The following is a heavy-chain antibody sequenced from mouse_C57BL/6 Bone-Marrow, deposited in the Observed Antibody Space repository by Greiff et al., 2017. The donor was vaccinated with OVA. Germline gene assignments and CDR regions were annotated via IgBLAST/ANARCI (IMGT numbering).Heavy chain of an antibody. CDR3: GRSMVTRAY. Sequence: VQLQQPGAELVKPGASVKLSCKASGYTFTSYWMHWVKQRPGQGLEWIGEIDPSDSYTNYNQKFKGKSTLTVDKSSSTAYMQLSSLTSEDAAVYYCGRSMVTRAYWGQGTLVTVSA. CDR1: GYTFTSYW. V-gene: IGHV1-69*01. D-gene: IGHD2-2*01. CDR2: IDPSDSYT. J-gene: IGHJ3*01.